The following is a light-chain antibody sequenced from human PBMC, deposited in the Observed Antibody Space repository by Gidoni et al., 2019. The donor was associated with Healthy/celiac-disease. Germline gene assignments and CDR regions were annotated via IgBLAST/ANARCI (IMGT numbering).Light chain of an antibody. CDR3: AAWDDSLNGG. J-gene: IGLJ2*01. V-gene: IGLV1-44*01. CDR2: SNN. CDR1: SSNIGSNT. Sequence: VLTQPPSASGTPGQRVTISCSGSSSNIGSNTVNWYQQLPGTAPKLLIYSNNQRPSGVPDRFSGSKSGTSASLAISGLQSEDEADYYCAAWDDSLNGGFGGGTKLTVL.